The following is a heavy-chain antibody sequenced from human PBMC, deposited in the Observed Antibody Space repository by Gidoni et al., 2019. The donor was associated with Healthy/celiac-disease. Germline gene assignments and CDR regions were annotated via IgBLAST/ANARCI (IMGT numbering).Heavy chain of an antibody. CDR3: ATVWFGETEY. CDR2: ISYDGSNK. V-gene: IGHV3-30*03. CDR1: SYG. J-gene: IGHJ4*02. Sequence: SYGMHWVRQAPGKGLEWVAVISYDGSNKYYADSVKGRFTISRDNSKNTLYLQMNSLRAEDTAVYYCATVWFGETEYWGQGTLVTVSS. D-gene: IGHD3-10*01.